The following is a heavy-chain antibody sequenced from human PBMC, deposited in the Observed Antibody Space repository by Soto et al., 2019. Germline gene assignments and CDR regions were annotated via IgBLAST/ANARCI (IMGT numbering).Heavy chain of an antibody. Sequence: QVQVQQWGAGLLKPSETLSLTCAVYGGSFSGYYCSWIRQPPGKGLEWIGESNDSGRTNYKSSLNSRVTISEGTSKNQFSLKLTSATAADTAVYYCARSYYDILTGYSYFDYWGPGTLVTVSS. D-gene: IGHD3-9*01. CDR1: GGSFSGYY. CDR2: SNDSGRT. CDR3: ARSYYDILTGYSYFDY. J-gene: IGHJ4*02. V-gene: IGHV4-34*01.